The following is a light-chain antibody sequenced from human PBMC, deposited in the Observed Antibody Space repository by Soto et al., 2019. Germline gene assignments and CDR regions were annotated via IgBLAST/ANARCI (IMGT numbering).Light chain of an antibody. CDR3: QQYGNSPQM. CDR1: QSVRRNC. V-gene: IGKV3-20*01. CDR2: DVS. J-gene: IGKJ1*01. Sequence: EIVLTQSPGTLSWSPGEIATLSCRASQSVRRNCLAWYQQKPGQAPRLLIYDVSSRATGSPDRFSCSGSGTDLTLTIGILEPEDFAVYYCQQYGNSPQMFGQGTKGEMK.